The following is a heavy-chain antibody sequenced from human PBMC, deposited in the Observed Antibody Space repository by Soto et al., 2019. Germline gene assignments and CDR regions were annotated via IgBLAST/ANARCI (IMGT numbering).Heavy chain of an antibody. V-gene: IGHV3-7*01. J-gene: IGHJ6*03. CDR1: GFTFSSYW. D-gene: IGHD7-27*01. Sequence: GGSLRLSCAASGFTFSSYWMSWVRQAPGKGLEWVANMNQDGSQNFYVDSVKGRFTISRDNAKTSLYLQMNSLRAEDTAVYYCARGGLGSAYYYYMDVWGKGTTVTVS. CDR3: ARGGLGSAYYYYMDV. CDR2: MNQDGSQN.